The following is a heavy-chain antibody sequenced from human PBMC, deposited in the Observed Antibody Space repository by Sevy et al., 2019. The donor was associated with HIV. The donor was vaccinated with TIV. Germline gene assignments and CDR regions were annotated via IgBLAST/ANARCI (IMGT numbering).Heavy chain of an antibody. CDR3: AGNVDTATYFDY. Sequence: GGSLRLSCAASGFTFSSYAMHWVRQAPGKGLEWVAVISYDGSNKYYADSVKGRFTISRDNSKNTLYLQMNSLRAEDTAVYYCAGNVDTATYFDYCGQGTLVTVSS. V-gene: IGHV3-30-3*01. D-gene: IGHD5-18*01. CDR2: ISYDGSNK. J-gene: IGHJ4*02. CDR1: GFTFSSYA.